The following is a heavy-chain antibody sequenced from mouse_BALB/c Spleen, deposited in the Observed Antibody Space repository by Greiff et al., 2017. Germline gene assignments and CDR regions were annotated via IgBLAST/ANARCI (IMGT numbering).Heavy chain of an antibody. CDR2: ISSGGST. CDR1: GFTFSSYA. V-gene: IGHV5-6-5*01. CDR3: ARDENGNYDD. J-gene: IGHJ2*01. Sequence: EVQRVESGGGLVKPGGSLKLSCAASGFTFSSYAMSWVRQTPGKGLEWVASISSGGSTYYPDSVKGRFTITSDNARTIRYVQMSSMRSADTAMYYYARDENGNYDDWGQGTTLTVSA. D-gene: IGHD2-1*01.